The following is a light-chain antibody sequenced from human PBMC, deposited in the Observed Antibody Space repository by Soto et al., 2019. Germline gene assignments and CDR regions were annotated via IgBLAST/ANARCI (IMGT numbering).Light chain of an antibody. Sequence: EIVMTQSPATLSVSPGERATLSCRASQSVSNRLAWYQQRPGQAPRLLIYRASARATGIPARVSGSGSGTEFTLTISSLRSEDFAIYYCQQSSDWPRTFGQGTKVEIQ. V-gene: IGKV3-15*01. CDR2: RAS. J-gene: IGKJ1*01. CDR1: QSVSNR. CDR3: QQSSDWPRT.